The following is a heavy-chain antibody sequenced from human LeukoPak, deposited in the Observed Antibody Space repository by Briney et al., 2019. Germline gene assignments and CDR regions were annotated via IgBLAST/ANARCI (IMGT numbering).Heavy chain of an antibody. V-gene: IGHV3-53*01. D-gene: IGHD6-13*01. CDR1: GFTFSSYA. CDR3: ARARGSLTGYSSSWYAHVYFDY. Sequence: TGGSLRLSCAASGFTFSSYAMSWVRQTPGKGLEWVSVIYSGGSTYYADSVKGRFTISRDNSKNTLYLQMNSLRAEDTAVYYCARARGSLTGYSSSWYAHVYFDYWGQGTLVTVSS. J-gene: IGHJ4*02. CDR2: IYSGGST.